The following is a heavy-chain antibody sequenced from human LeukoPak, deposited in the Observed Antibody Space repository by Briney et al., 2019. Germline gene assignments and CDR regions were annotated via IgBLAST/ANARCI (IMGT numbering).Heavy chain of an antibody. CDR2: ISGSGGST. CDR3: AKDRSWAANTSPVYSFDC. V-gene: IGHV3-23*01. J-gene: IGHJ4*02. Sequence: GGSLRLSCAASGFTFSSYSMNWVRQAPGKGLEWVSGISGSGGSTYYADSVKGGFTISRDNSKNTLYLQMSSLRAEDTAVYYCAKDRSWAANTSPVYSFDCLGQGTLVPVSS. D-gene: IGHD2-8*01. CDR1: GFTFSSYS.